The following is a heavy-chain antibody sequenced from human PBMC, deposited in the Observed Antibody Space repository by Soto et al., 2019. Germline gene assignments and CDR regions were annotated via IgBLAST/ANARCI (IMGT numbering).Heavy chain of an antibody. CDR2: IYYSGST. CDR1: GGSISSSSYY. D-gene: IGHD6-13*01. CDR3: ASDLGFWGSSWYQDVDWFDP. J-gene: IGHJ5*02. Sequence: QLQLQESGPGLVKPSETLSLTCTVSGGSISSSSYYWGWIRQPPGKGLEWIGSIYYSGSTYYNPSLKSRVTISVDTSKNQFSLKLSSVTAADTAVYYCASDLGFWGSSWYQDVDWFDPWGQGTLVTVSS. V-gene: IGHV4-39*01.